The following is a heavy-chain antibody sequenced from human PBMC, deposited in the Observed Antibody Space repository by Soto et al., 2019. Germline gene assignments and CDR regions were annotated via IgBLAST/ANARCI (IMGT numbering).Heavy chain of an antibody. Sequence: SETLPLTCTVSGGSISNHYWSWIRQPPGKGLDWIGFISYNGNRYSIPSLGSRVTLSMDPSKNHVPLQFTPVTAADTAREYWARAAYFGVSGGVYISCYFSVWGQGTTVTVSS. CDR3: ARAAYFGVSGGVYISCYFSV. CDR1: GGSISNHY. J-gene: IGHJ6*01. CDR2: ISYNGNR. D-gene: IGHD3-3*01. V-gene: IGHV4-59*11.